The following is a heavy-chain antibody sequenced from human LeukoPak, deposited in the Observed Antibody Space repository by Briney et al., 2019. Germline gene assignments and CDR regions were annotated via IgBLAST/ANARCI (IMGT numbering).Heavy chain of an antibody. D-gene: IGHD4-17*01. CDR3: ARGRSYGDYGY. CDR2: IYTSGST. V-gene: IGHV4-61*02. CDR1: GGSISSGSYY. Sequence: SETLSLTCTVSGGSISSGSYYWSWIRQPAGKGLEWIGRIYTSGSTNYNPSLKSRVTISVDTSKNQFSLKLSSVTAADTAVYYCARGRSYGDYGYWGQGTLVTVSS. J-gene: IGHJ4*02.